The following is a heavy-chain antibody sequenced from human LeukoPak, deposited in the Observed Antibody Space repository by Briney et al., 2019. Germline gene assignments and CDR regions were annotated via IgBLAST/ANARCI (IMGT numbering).Heavy chain of an antibody. Sequence: GGSLRLSCAASGFTLSSFGMNWVRQAPGKGLEWVSSISSSSYIYYADSVKGRFTISRDNAKNSLYLQMNSLRAEDTAVYYCARGPGGGVAIHFDYWGQGTLVTVSS. CDR1: GFTLSSFG. CDR2: ISSSSYI. CDR3: ARGPGGGVAIHFDY. D-gene: IGHD2-21*01. V-gene: IGHV3-21*01. J-gene: IGHJ4*02.